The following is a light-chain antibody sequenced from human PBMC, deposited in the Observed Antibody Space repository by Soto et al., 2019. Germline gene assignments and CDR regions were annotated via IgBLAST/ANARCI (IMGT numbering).Light chain of an antibody. V-gene: IGKV3-20*01. Sequence: EIVLTQSPGTLSLSPGERATLSCRASQSVSSSYLAWYQQKPGQAPRLLIYGASSRATGIPDRFSGSGSRTDFPHTISRLEPEDFAVYYCQQYGSSPLWTFGRGTKVEIK. CDR3: QQYGSSPLWT. CDR2: GAS. CDR1: QSVSSSY. J-gene: IGKJ1*01.